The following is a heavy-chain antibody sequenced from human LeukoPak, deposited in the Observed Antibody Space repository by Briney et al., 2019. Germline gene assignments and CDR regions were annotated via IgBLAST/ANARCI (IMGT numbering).Heavy chain of an antibody. J-gene: IGHJ3*02. D-gene: IGHD5-24*01. Sequence: TSETLSLTCTVSGGSISSGSYYWSWIRQPAGKGLEWIGRIYTSGSTNYNPSLKSRVTISVDTSKNQFSLKLSSVTAADTAVYYCAREWRAPDAFDIWGQGTMVTVSS. V-gene: IGHV4-61*02. CDR3: AREWRAPDAFDI. CDR1: GGSISSGSYY. CDR2: IYTSGST.